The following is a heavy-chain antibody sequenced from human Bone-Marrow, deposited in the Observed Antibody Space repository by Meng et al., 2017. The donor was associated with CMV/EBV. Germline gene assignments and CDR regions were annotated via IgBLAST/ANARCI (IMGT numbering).Heavy chain of an antibody. CDR3: ARGKLGYQLLLDY. CDR2: IYYSGST. V-gene: IGHV4-59*01. J-gene: IGHJ4*02. Sequence: SETLSLTCTVSGGSISSYYWSWIRQPPGKGLEWIGYIYYSGSTNYNPSLKSRVTISVDTSKNQFSLKLSSVTAADTAVYYCARGKLGYQLLLDYWGQGTRVTVSS. CDR1: GGSISSYY. D-gene: IGHD2-2*01.